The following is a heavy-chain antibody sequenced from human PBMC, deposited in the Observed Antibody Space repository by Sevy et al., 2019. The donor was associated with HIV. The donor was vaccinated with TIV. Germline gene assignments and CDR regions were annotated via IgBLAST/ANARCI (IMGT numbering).Heavy chain of an antibody. Sequence: ASVKVSCKASGGTFSSDAISWLRQAPGQGPEWMGGIIPIFETTNYAQKFQGRVTIIADRSTNTAYMELSSLRSEDTAVYYCARDRGIAAAGKGLPLDYWGQGTLVTVSS. CDR2: IIPIFETT. CDR3: ARDRGIAAAGKGLPLDY. D-gene: IGHD6-13*01. CDR1: GGTFSSDA. J-gene: IGHJ4*02. V-gene: IGHV1-69*13.